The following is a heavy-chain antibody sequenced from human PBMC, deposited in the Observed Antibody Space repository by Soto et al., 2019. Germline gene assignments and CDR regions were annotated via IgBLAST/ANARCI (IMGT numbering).Heavy chain of an antibody. CDR2: ISYDGSNK. CDR3: AKSRSYCGGDCYPDYYYGMDV. V-gene: IGHV3-30*18. D-gene: IGHD2-21*02. Sequence: HPGGSLRLSCAASGFTFSSYGMHWVRQAPGKGLEWVAVISYDGSNKYYADSVKGRFTISRDNSKNTLYLQMNSLRAEDTAVYYCAKSRSYCGGDCYPDYYYGMDVWGQGTTVTVSS. J-gene: IGHJ6*02. CDR1: GFTFSSYG.